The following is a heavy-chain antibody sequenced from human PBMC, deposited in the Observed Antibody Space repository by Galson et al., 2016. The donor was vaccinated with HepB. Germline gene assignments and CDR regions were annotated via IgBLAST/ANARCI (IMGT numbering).Heavy chain of an antibody. V-gene: IGHV3-23*01. CDR3: AKCSVYSSGWCNSFDP. CDR2: IRVSGGST. CDR1: GFTVSSSA. Sequence: SLRLSCAASGFTVSSSAMSWVRQAPGKGLEWVSSIRVSGGSTFYADPVKGRFTISTDTSKRTLYLQMNSLRAEDTAIYYCAKCSVYSSGWCNSFDPWGQGTPVIVSS. J-gene: IGHJ5*02. D-gene: IGHD6-19*01.